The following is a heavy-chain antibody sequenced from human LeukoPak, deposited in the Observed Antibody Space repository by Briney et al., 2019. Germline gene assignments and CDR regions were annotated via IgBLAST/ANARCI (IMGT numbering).Heavy chain of an antibody. D-gene: IGHD3-10*01. V-gene: IGHV3-23*01. CDR1: GFTFSTYG. J-gene: IGHJ5*02. CDR3: AKDGPLLWFGPTDA. Sequence: GGSLRLSCVASGFTFSTYGMSWVRQAPGKGLEWVAAVSSTGSGTYYPDSLKCRFIISRDNSQNTVFLQMNSLRPEDTAFYFCAKDGPLLWFGPTDAWGQGILVTVSS. CDR2: VSSTGSGT.